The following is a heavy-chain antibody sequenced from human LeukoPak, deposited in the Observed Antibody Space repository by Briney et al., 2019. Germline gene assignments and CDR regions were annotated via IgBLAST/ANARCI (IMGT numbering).Heavy chain of an antibody. CDR2: IYTSVGT. CDR3: ARGVFYYDTSGRGYYFDY. D-gene: IGHD3-22*01. Sequence: PSETLSLTCTVSGGSIGSYYWSWIRQPAGKGLEWIGRIYTSVGTVYNPSLKSRVTMSVDTSKNQFSLKLSSVTAADTAVYYCARGVFYYDTSGRGYYFDYWGQGTLVTVSS. CDR1: GGSIGSYY. J-gene: IGHJ4*02. V-gene: IGHV4-4*07.